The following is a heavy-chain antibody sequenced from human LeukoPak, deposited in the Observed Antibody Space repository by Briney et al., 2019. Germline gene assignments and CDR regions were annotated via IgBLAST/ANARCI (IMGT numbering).Heavy chain of an antibody. D-gene: IGHD3-10*01. CDR1: GGSISSNTYY. CDR2: IYYSGST. CDR3: AGDSYMVRGNYYYYYMDV. Sequence: SETLSLTCTVSGGSISSNTYYWGWIRQPPGKGLEWIGSIYYSGSTYYNPSLKSRVTISVDTSKNQFSLKLSSVTAADTAVYYCAGDSYMVRGNYYYYYMDVWGKGTTVTISS. V-gene: IGHV4-39*07. J-gene: IGHJ6*03.